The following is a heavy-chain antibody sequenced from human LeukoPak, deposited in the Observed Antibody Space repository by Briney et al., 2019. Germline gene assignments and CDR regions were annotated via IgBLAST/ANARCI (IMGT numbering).Heavy chain of an antibody. CDR3: AREGAEQWLGSFDY. D-gene: IGHD6-19*01. Sequence: GSSVKVSCKASGGTFSSYAISWVRQAPGHGLEWMGGIIPIFGTANYAQKFQGRVTITADESTSTAYMELSSLRSEDTAVYYCAREGAEQWLGSFDYWGQGTLVTVSS. J-gene: IGHJ4*02. CDR2: IIPIFGTA. V-gene: IGHV1-69*01. CDR1: GGTFSSYA.